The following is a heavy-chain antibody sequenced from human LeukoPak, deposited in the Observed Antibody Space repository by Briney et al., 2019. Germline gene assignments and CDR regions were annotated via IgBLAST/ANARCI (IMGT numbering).Heavy chain of an antibody. CDR3: AGYDHSNYLAY. CDR1: GVSTSSNY. V-gene: IGHV4-59*13. D-gene: IGHD4-11*01. J-gene: IGHJ4*02. Sequence: SSETLSLTCTVSGVSTSSNYWSWIRQPPGKGLEWKGLEWIGDVHYNGDTNYNPSLKSRVTISLDTSKSQLSLKLSSLTAADTAVYFCAGYDHSNYLAYWGQGILVTVSS. CDR2: VHYNGDT.